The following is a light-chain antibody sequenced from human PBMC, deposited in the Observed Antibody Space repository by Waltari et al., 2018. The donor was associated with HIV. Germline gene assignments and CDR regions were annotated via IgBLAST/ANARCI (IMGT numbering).Light chain of an antibody. Sequence: QSALTQPASVSGSPGQSITISCTGTSRDVGGYDYVPWYQQHPGKAPKLMIFDVSNRPSGVSNRCCGAKAGNTASLTISGLQAEDEADYYCSSCTSSSALEVVFGGGTKLTVL. J-gene: IGLJ2*01. CDR3: SSCTSSSALEVV. CDR1: SRDVGGYDY. V-gene: IGLV2-14*03. CDR2: DVS.